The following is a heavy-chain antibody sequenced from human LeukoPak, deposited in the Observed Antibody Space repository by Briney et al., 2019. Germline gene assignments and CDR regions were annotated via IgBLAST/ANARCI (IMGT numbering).Heavy chain of an antibody. V-gene: IGHV3-74*01. Sequence: GGSLRLSCAASGFTFSSYWMHWVRQAPGKGLVWVSRINSDGSSTSYADSVKGRFTISRDNAKNSLYLQMNSLRAEDTAVYYCARDLSYSLSTYGMDVWGQGTTVTVSS. CDR3: ARDLSYSLSTYGMDV. CDR1: GFTFSSYW. D-gene: IGHD1-26*01. CDR2: INSDGSST. J-gene: IGHJ6*02.